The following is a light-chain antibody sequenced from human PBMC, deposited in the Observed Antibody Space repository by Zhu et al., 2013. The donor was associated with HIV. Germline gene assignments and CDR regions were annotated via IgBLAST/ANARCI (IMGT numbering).Light chain of an antibody. CDR2: DVN. J-gene: IGLJ1*01. Sequence: QSALTQPRSVSGSPGQSVTISCTGTRSDVGAYNSVSWYQQYPGKAPKLMIYDVNKRPSGVPDRFSGSKSGNTASLTISGLQAEDEAAYYCCSYAGAYTYVFGSGTEVTVL. CDR3: CSYAGAYTYV. V-gene: IGLV2-11*01. CDR1: RSDVGAYNS.